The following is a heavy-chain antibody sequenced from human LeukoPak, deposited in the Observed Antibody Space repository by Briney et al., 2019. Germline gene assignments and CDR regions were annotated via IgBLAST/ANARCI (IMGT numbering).Heavy chain of an antibody. CDR2: ISAYNGNT. J-gene: IGHJ4*02. D-gene: IGHD3-16*02. CDR3: ARGSYDYVWGSYRQIRNFDY. V-gene: IGHV1-18*01. CDR1: GYTFTSYG. Sequence: ASVKVSCKASGYTFTSYGISWVRQAPGQGLEWMGWISAYNGNTNYAQKLQGRVTMTTDTSTSTAYTELRSLRSDDTAVYYCARGSYDYVWGSYRQIRNFDYWGQGTLVTVSS.